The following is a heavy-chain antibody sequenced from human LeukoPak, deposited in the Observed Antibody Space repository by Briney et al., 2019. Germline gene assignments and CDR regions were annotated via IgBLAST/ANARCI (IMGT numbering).Heavy chain of an antibody. D-gene: IGHD5-18*01. CDR3: ARGKDREYSFGSFS. CDR2: IKSKSDGGTT. V-gene: IGHV3-15*05. CDR1: GFTFSNAW. Sequence: GGSLRLSCAASGFTFSNAWMSWVRQAPGKGLEWVGRIKSKSDGGTTDYAAPVKGRFTISRDDSKNMLYLQMNSLRAEDTAVYYCARGKDREYSFGSFSWGQGTMVTVSS. J-gene: IGHJ3*01.